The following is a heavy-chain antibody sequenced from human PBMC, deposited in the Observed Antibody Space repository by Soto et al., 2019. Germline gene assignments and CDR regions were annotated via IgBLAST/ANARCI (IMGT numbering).Heavy chain of an antibody. CDR1: GFPFRNYG. J-gene: IGHJ6*02. CDR3: AKDGGDWNLDMKYFHYGMDV. Sequence: EVQLLESGGGLVQPGGSLRLSCAASGFPFRNYGMTWVRQAPGKGLEWVSTISGSGDSTYYADSVKGRFTISRDTSNNTRHLQMNSLRAEDTAVYYCAKDGGDWNLDMKYFHYGMDVWGQGTTVTVSS. V-gene: IGHV3-23*01. CDR2: ISGSGDST. D-gene: IGHD2-21*02.